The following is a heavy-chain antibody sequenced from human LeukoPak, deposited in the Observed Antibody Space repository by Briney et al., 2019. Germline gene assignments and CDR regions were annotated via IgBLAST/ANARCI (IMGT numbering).Heavy chain of an antibody. CDR1: ASTXTSCT. J-gene: IGHJ4*02. CDR2: SVVSSGGR. V-gene: IGHV1-58*01. CDR3: AVGAIAAAGTVDY. D-gene: IGHD6-13*01. Sequence: SVKLSCNASASTXTSCTFEVVRHPRAQGLEWIELSVVSSGGRNYEQKCQERVTITRDKSTSTAYMELSSLGSEDTAVYYCAVGAIAAAGTVDYWGQGTLVTVSS.